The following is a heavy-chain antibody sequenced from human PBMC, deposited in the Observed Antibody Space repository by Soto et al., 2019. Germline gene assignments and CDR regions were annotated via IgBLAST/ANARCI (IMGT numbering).Heavy chain of an antibody. J-gene: IGHJ3*02. CDR1: GGSISSYY. Sequence: SETLSLTCTVSGGSISSYYWSWIRQPPGKGLEWIGYIYYSGSTNYNPSLKSRVTISVDTSKNQFSLKLSSVTAADTVVYYCAACGTYYDILTGSGAFDIWGQGTMVTVSS. V-gene: IGHV4-59*01. D-gene: IGHD3-9*01. CDR2: IYYSGST. CDR3: AACGTYYDILTGSGAFDI.